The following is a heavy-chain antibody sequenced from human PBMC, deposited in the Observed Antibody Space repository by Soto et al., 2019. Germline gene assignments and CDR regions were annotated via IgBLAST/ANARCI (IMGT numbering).Heavy chain of an antibody. CDR3: ARDQDFWSGYGYYYYGMDV. Sequence: ASVKVSCKASGYTFTSYGISWVRQAPGQGLEWMGWISAYNGNTNYAQKLQGRVTMTTDTSTSTAYMELRSLRSDDTAVYYCARDQDFWSGYGYYYYGMDVWGQGTTVTVSS. D-gene: IGHD3-3*01. V-gene: IGHV1-18*01. CDR2: ISAYNGNT. CDR1: GYTFTSYG. J-gene: IGHJ6*02.